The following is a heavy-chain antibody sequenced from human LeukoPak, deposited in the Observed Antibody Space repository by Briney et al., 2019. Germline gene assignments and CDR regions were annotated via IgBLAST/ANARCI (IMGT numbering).Heavy chain of an antibody. CDR2: ISGSGGST. CDR3: AMVRVRTSHYFDY. V-gene: IGHV3-23*01. D-gene: IGHD3-10*01. Sequence: GGSLRLSCAASGFTISSYAMSWVRQAPGKGLEWVSAISGSGGSTYYAESVKGRFTISRDNSKNTLYLQMNSLRAEDTAVYYCAMVRVRTSHYFDYWGQGTLVTVSS. CDR1: GFTISSYA. J-gene: IGHJ4*02.